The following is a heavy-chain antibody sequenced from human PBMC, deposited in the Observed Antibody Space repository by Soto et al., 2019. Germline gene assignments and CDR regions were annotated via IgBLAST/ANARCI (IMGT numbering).Heavy chain of an antibody. CDR2: IHYSGST. CDR3: AKNSLGYCSGGSCPGWFDP. J-gene: IGHJ5*02. V-gene: IGHV4-39*01. CDR1: GGSISSSSYY. Sequence: PSETLSLTCTVSGGSISSSSYYWGWIRQPPGKGLEWIGSIHYSGSTYYNPSLKSRVTISVDTSKNQFSLKLSSVTAADTAVYYCAKNSLGYCSGGSCPGWFDPWGQGTLVTVSS. D-gene: IGHD2-15*01.